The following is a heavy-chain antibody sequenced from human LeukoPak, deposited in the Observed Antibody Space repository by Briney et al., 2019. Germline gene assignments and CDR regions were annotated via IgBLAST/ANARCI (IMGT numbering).Heavy chain of an antibody. CDR2: IYYSGST. Sequence: TETLSLTCTVSGVSISSYYWSWIRQPPGKRLEWIGYIYYSGSTNYNPSLKSRVTISVDTSKNQFSLKLSSVTAADTAVYYCARHADGGTYPLDSWGQGTLVTVSS. CDR3: ARHADGGTYPLDS. V-gene: IGHV4-59*08. CDR1: GVSISSYY. D-gene: IGHD1-26*01. J-gene: IGHJ4*02.